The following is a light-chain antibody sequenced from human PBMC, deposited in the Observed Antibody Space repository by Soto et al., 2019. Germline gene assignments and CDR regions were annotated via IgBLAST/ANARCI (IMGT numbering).Light chain of an antibody. CDR1: QDISKY. V-gene: IGKV1-33*01. Sequence: DIQMTQSPSSLSASVGDRVTITCQASQDISKYLNWYQQKPGKAPEALIYDASNLEKGVPSKFNGSGSGTHFTFTITTLQPEDIATYFCQQYDNLPFTFGPGTRVDIK. CDR2: DAS. J-gene: IGKJ3*01. CDR3: QQYDNLPFT.